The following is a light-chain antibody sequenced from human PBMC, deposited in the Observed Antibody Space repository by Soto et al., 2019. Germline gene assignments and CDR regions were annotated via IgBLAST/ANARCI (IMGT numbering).Light chain of an antibody. CDR1: QSISGS. CDR2: KTS. CDR3: QQYNSYPIT. Sequence: DIQMTQSPSTLSASVGDRVTITCRASQSISGSLAWYQQKPGKAPKLLMYKTSALQIGVPSRFSGGGSGTEFCLTVNSLQPDDFATYYCQQYNSYPITFGGGTKVEI. J-gene: IGKJ4*01. V-gene: IGKV1-5*03.